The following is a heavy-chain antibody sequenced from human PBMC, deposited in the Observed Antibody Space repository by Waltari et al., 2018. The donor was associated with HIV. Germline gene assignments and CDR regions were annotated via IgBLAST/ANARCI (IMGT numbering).Heavy chain of an antibody. Sequence: QVQLQKSGPGLVKPSQTLSLTCTVSGGSISIGGYYWIWIRQHPGKGLEWIGYIYYSRSTYYNTSLKSRFTISGDTSKNEFSLNLNSVTAADTAVYYCAIVGALRLVDYWGQGTLVTVSS. CDR1: GGSISIGGYY. J-gene: IGHJ4*02. D-gene: IGHD3-10*01. V-gene: IGHV4-31*03. CDR3: AIVGALRLVDY. CDR2: IYYSRST.